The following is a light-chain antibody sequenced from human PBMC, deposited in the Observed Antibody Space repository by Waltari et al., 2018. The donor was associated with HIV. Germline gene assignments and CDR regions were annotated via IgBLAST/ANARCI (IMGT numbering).Light chain of an antibody. CDR3: ATWDDSLSGAV. CDR1: SSNIGSNY. V-gene: IGLV1-47*01. CDR2: RNN. J-gene: IGLJ2*01. Sequence: QSVLTQPPPASGTPGQRVTISCSGSSSNIGSNYVYWYQQLPGTAPKLLIYRNNQRPSGVRDRFSGSKSGTSASLAISGRRSEDEADYYCATWDDSLSGAVFGGGTKLTVL.